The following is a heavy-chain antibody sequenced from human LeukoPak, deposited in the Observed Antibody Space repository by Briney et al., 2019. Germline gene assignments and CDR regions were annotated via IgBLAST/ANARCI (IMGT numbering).Heavy chain of an antibody. J-gene: IGHJ6*03. Sequence: ASVKVSCKASGYTFTSYDINWVRQATGQGLEWMGWMNPNSGNTGYAQKFQGRVTMTRDTSISTAYMELSRLRSDDTAVYYCARGNEKHYYDSSGYYPLRYYYYYYYMDVWGKGTTVTVSS. V-gene: IGHV1-8*01. CDR2: MNPNSGNT. CDR1: GYTFTSYD. CDR3: ARGNEKHYYDSSGYYPLRYYYYYYYMDV. D-gene: IGHD3-22*01.